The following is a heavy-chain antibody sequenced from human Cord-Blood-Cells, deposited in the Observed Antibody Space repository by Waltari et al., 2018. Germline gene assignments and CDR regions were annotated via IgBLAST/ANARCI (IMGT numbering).Heavy chain of an antibody. Sequence: QVQLQQWGAGLLKPSETLSLTCAVYGGSFSGHYWSWIRTPPGKGLEWSGEINHSGSTNYNPSLKSRVTISVDTSKNQFSLKLSSVTAADTAVYYCAREGESIAAPNWFDPWGQGTLVTVSS. CDR1: GGSFSGHY. CDR3: AREGESIAAPNWFDP. D-gene: IGHD6-6*01. J-gene: IGHJ5*02. CDR2: INHSGST. V-gene: IGHV4-34*01.